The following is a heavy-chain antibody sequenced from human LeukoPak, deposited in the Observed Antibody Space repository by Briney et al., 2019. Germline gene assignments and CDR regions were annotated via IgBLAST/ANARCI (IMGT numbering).Heavy chain of an antibody. V-gene: IGHV4-61*01. Sequence: SETLSLTCTVSGGSISSSSFHWSWIRQPPGKRLEWIGYISSTGTTNYNPSLRRRVTISIDSSQNQFSLNLSSVTAADTALYYCARVTCGGDCSPYNWIDPWGQGTLVTVSS. CDR1: GGSISSSSFH. CDR3: ARVTCGGDCSPYNWIDP. CDR2: ISSTGTT. J-gene: IGHJ5*02. D-gene: IGHD2-21*02.